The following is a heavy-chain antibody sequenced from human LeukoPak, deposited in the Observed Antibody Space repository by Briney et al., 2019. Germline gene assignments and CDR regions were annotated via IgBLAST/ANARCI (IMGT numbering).Heavy chain of an antibody. CDR2: IIPIFGTA. CDR3: ARVKYTYYYDSSGYLD. J-gene: IGHJ4*02. CDR1: GGTFSSYA. Sequence: SVKVSCKASGGTFSSYAISWVRQAPGQGLEWMGGIIPIFGTANYAQKFQGRVAITTDESTSTAYMELSSLRSEDTAVYYCARVKYTYYYDSSGYLDWGQGTLVTVSS. V-gene: IGHV1-69*05. D-gene: IGHD3-22*01.